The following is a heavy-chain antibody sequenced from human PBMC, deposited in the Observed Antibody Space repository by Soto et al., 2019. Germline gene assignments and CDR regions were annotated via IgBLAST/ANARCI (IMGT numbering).Heavy chain of an antibody. Sequence: QVQLQESGPVLVKPSETLSLTCTVSGGSTSSYFWSWIRQPPGKGLEWIGYTYYSGSTIYNPSLKSRVTISVDMSKNQVSLKLSSVTAADTAVYYCARVEYKYYSCGMDVWGQGTTVTVSS. CDR3: ARVEYKYYSCGMDV. D-gene: IGHD1-1*01. CDR1: GGSTSSYF. J-gene: IGHJ6*02. V-gene: IGHV4-59*01. CDR2: TYYSGST.